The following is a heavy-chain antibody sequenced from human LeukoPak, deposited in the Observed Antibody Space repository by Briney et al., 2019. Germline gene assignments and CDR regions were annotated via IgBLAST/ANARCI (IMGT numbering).Heavy chain of an antibody. J-gene: IGHJ4*02. Sequence: PGGSLRLSCAASGFTFSTYTMYWVRHPPGKRLEWVSIIGSSGGGIHYADSVKGRFTISRDNSKNSLYLQMNSLRDVDTAVYYCAPNFWGGYLTDYWGQGTLVTVSS. CDR3: APNFWGGYLTDY. CDR1: GFTFSTYT. V-gene: IGHV3-23*01. D-gene: IGHD3-3*01. CDR2: IGSSGGGI.